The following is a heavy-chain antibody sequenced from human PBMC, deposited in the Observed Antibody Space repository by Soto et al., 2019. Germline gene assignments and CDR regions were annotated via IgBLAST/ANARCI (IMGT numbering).Heavy chain of an antibody. CDR2: INSDGSST. J-gene: IGHJ4*02. CDR1: RVTFNISW. V-gene: IGHV3-74*01. CDR3: ARDLGGSYYDG. D-gene: IGHD1-26*01. Sequence: LKLCCAASRVTFNISWMPLARQAPGRGLVWVSRINSDGSSTSYADSVKGRFTISRDNAKNTLYLQMNSLRAEDTAVYYCARDLGGSYYDGWGQGTLVTVSS.